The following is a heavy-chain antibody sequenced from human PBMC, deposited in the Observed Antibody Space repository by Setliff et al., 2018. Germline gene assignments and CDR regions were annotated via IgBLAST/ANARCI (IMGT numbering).Heavy chain of an antibody. CDR1: GGSFSSFL. V-gene: IGHV1-18*01. D-gene: IGHD3-22*01. J-gene: IGHJ4*02. CDR2: ISAYTGNT. CDR3: ARINFYVSSGYYYAPDF. Sequence: ASVKVSCKNSGGSFSSFLVAWVRQAPGQGLEWMGWISAYTGNTYSAQKFLDKVTMTTDTSATTAYMELKNLRSDDTAVYYCARINFYVSSGYYYAPDFWGQGTLVTVSS.